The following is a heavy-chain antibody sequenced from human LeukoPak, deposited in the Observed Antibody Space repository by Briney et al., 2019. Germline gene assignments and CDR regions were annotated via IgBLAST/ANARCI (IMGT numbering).Heavy chain of an antibody. Sequence: GGSLRLSCEDAGFSFGGFYMHWVRQAPGKGLEWVSTINGDGEFTVYAASVKGRFTISRDNSKNTLILQMTSLRAADTALYYCAKRGVQGYMDVWGKGATVIVSS. CDR2: INGDGEFT. J-gene: IGHJ6*03. V-gene: IGHV3-23*01. D-gene: IGHD1-26*01. CDR3: AKRGVQGYMDV. CDR1: GFSFGGFY.